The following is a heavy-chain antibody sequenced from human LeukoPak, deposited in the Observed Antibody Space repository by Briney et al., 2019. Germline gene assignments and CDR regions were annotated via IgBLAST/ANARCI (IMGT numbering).Heavy chain of an antibody. CDR3: AREGIVVSPAIDY. Sequence: GALRLSCAASGFTFSIYSMNWVRQAPGKGLEWVSSISGNSNYIYYADSVKGRFTISRDNAKNSLHLQMNSLRAEDTAVYYCAREGIVVSPAIDYWGQGTLVTVSS. CDR1: GFTFSIYS. J-gene: IGHJ4*02. V-gene: IGHV3-21*01. CDR2: ISGNSNYI. D-gene: IGHD2-2*01.